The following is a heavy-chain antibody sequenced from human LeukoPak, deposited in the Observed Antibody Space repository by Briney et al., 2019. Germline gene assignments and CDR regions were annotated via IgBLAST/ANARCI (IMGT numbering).Heavy chain of an antibody. V-gene: IGHV3-9*01. CDR2: ISWNSGSI. Sequence: GGSLRLSCAASGFTFDDYAMHWVRQAPGKGLEWVSGISWNSGSIGYADSVKGRFTISRGNAKNSLYLQMNSLRAEDTALYYCATLPNRRVRGVITYYFDYWGQGTLVTVSS. CDR3: ATLPNRRVRGVITYYFDY. D-gene: IGHD3-10*01. CDR1: GFTFDDYA. J-gene: IGHJ4*02.